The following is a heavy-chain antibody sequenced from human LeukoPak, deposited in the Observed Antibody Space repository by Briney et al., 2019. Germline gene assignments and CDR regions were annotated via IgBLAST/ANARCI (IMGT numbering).Heavy chain of an antibody. J-gene: IGHJ4*02. V-gene: IGHV3-30*03. CDR2: IAADGGVK. Sequence: GTSLRLSCAASGFTFHDHGMDWVRQAPGKGLEWVAVIAADGGVKQYADFVKGRFSLSRDNSKNTLFLEMNGLTVEDTAVYYCAREATWGQWYFDLWGQGAPVTVSS. D-gene: IGHD6-19*01. CDR1: GFTFHDHG. CDR3: AREATWGQWYFDL.